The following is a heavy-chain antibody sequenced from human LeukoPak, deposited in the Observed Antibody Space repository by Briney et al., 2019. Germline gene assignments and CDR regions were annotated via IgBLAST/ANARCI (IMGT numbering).Heavy chain of an antibody. D-gene: IGHD6-6*01. CDR2: ISGSGGST. Sequence: PGRSLRLSCAASGFTFSSYGMHWVRQAPGKGLEWVSAISGSGGSTYYADSVKGRFTISRDNSKNTLYPQMNSLRAEDTAVYYCAKEDDSSSSNHPYYFDYWGQGTLVTVSS. J-gene: IGHJ4*02. CDR1: GFTFSSYG. V-gene: IGHV3-23*01. CDR3: AKEDDSSSSNHPYYFDY.